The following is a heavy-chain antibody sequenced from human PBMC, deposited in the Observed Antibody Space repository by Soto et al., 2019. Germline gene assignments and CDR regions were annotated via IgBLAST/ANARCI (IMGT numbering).Heavy chain of an antibody. CDR2: IIPVFGIV. J-gene: IGHJ6*02. Sequence: QVQLVQSGAEVKKPGSSVKVSCQASGGTPSNSAMSWVRQAPGQGLEWMGGIIPVFGIVNYAQKFQGRVTITADESTNTAYMELSSLKSDDTAVYYCASGRIVVFGSRAYYGMDVWGQGTTVTVSS. CDR1: GGTPSNSA. CDR3: ASGRIVVFGSRAYYGMDV. V-gene: IGHV1-69*01. D-gene: IGHD3-22*01.